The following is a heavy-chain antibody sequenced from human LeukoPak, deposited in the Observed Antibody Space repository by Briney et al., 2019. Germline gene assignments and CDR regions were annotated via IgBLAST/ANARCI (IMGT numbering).Heavy chain of an antibody. D-gene: IGHD3-3*01. Sequence: PGGSLRLSCAASGFTFSSYGMHWVRQAPGKGLEWVAVIWYDGSNKYYADSVKGRFAIYRDNSKNTLYLQMNSLRAEDTALYYCARGYRYYDFWSGYGMDVWGQGTTVTVSS. V-gene: IGHV3-33*01. CDR3: ARGYRYYDFWSGYGMDV. J-gene: IGHJ6*02. CDR2: IWYDGSNK. CDR1: GFTFSSYG.